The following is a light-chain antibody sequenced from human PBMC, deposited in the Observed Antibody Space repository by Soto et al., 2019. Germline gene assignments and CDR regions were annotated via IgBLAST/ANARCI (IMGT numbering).Light chain of an antibody. J-gene: IGKJ2*01. CDR1: QSVFYSSDNRNN. Sequence: DIVMTQSPDYLAVSLGERATIHCQSSQSVFYSSDNRNNLTWYQQKPGQPPKLLIYGASIRESGVPDRFSGSGSGTDFTLAISSLQAEDVAVYYCQQYYTTPYTFGQGT. CDR3: QQYYTTPYT. V-gene: IGKV4-1*01. CDR2: GAS.